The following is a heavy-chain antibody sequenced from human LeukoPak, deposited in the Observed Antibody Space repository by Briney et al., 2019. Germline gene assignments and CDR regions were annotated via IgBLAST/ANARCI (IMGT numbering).Heavy chain of an antibody. CDR3: ARSGRGTYYYFDL. J-gene: IGHJ4*02. V-gene: IGHV1-18*01. CDR2: ISGYNGNT. D-gene: IGHD5-12*01. CDR1: SYSFTRYG. Sequence: ASVTVSCKASSYSFTRYGISWVRQAPGQGLEWMGWISGYNGNTNYAQKFLGRVSMTADTSTSTAYMELRSLTSDDTAVYYCARSGRGTYYYFDLWGRGTLVTVSS.